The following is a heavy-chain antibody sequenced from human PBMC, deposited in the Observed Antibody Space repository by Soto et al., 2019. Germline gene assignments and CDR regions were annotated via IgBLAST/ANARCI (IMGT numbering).Heavy chain of an antibody. CDR1: GGSISSYY. Sequence: PSETLSLTCTVSGGSISSYYWSWIRQPPGKGLEWIGYIYYSGSTNYNPSLKSRVTISVDTSKNQFSLKLSSVTAADTAVYYCARDQGTVAGVDYWGQGTLVTVSS. CDR2: IYYSGST. D-gene: IGHD6-19*01. J-gene: IGHJ4*02. CDR3: ARDQGTVAGVDY. V-gene: IGHV4-59*01.